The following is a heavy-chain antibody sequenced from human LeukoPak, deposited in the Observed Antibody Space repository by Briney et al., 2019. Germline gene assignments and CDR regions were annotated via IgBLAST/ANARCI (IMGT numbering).Heavy chain of an antibody. Sequence: GGSLRLSCAASGFTFSSYGMHWVRQAPGKGLEWVAFIRYDGSNKYYADSVKGRFTISRDNSKNTLYLQMNSLRAEDTAVYYCAKDRHVLLWFGDTYYFDYWGQGTLVTVSS. CDR3: AKDRHVLLWFGDTYYFDY. D-gene: IGHD3-10*01. V-gene: IGHV3-30*02. J-gene: IGHJ4*02. CDR2: IRYDGSNK. CDR1: GFTFSSYG.